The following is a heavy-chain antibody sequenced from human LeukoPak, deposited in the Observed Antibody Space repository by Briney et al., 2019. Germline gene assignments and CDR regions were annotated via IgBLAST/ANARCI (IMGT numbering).Heavy chain of an antibody. Sequence: ASVKVSFKASGYSFRNYGLTWVRQVPGQGLEWMGWISGDNRDTDSAEKFQGRLTMTTDTSTSTAYMDLRSLRSDDTGIYYCARLIRAAALIDYWGQGTLVTVSS. D-gene: IGHD6-13*01. V-gene: IGHV1-18*01. CDR1: GYSFRNYG. J-gene: IGHJ4*02. CDR3: ARLIRAAALIDY. CDR2: ISGDNRDT.